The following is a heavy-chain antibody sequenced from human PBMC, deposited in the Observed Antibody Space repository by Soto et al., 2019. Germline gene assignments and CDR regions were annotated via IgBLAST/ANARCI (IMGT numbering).Heavy chain of an antibody. CDR1: GFTFSSYA. D-gene: IGHD6-19*01. CDR3: VADVPPLVSFAFDI. CDR2: ISYDGSNK. V-gene: IGHV3-30-3*01. J-gene: IGHJ3*02. Sequence: QVQLVESGGGVVQPGRSLRLSCAASGFTFSSYAMHWVRQAPGKGLEWVAVISYDGSNKYHADSVKGRLTSSRDNSKNPLYLHMNSLRAEDTAVYYGVADVPPLVSFAFDIWGQGTMVTVSS.